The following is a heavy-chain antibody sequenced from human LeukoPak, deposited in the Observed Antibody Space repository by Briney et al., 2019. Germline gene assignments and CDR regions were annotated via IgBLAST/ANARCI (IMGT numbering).Heavy chain of an antibody. CDR3: ARDVCTSCYWFDP. Sequence: GRSLRLSCAASGFTFSSYGMHWVRQAPGKGLEGVAVIWYDGSNKYYADSVKGRFTISRDNSKNTLYLQMNSLRAEDTAVYYCARDVCTSCYWFDPWGQGTLVTVSS. J-gene: IGHJ5*02. CDR1: GFTFSSYG. V-gene: IGHV3-33*01. D-gene: IGHD2-2*01. CDR2: IWYDGSNK.